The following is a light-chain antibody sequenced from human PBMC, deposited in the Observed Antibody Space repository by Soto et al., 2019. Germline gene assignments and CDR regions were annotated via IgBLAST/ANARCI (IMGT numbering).Light chain of an antibody. CDR2: AAT. V-gene: IGKV1-39*01. CDR3: QQVYSTPGT. CDR1: QSIDTY. Sequence: DIQMTQSPSSLSASVGERVTITCRASQSIDTYLNWYQLKPGKAPNLLIYAATRLHTGVPSRFSGSGSGTGFTLTISNLHPEDFATYYCQQVYSTPGTFGQGTKV. J-gene: IGKJ1*01.